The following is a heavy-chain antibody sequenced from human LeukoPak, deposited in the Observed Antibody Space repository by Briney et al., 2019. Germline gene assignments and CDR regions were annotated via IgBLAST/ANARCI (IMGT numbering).Heavy chain of an antibody. J-gene: IGHJ4*02. CDR3: ARAEEDTAMADY. CDR2: IYHSGST. Sequence: SETLSLTCSVSGGSVSSNNYQWNWIRQPPGKGLEWIGDIYHSGSTNYNPSLKSRVTISVDTSKNQFSLKLSSVTAADTAVYYCARAEEDTAMADYWGQGTLVTVSS. V-gene: IGHV4-61*01. CDR1: GGSVSSNNYQ. D-gene: IGHD5-18*01.